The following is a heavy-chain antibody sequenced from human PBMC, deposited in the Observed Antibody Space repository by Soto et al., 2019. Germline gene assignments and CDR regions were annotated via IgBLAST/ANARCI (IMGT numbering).Heavy chain of an antibody. J-gene: IGHJ4*02. Sequence: EVQLLDSGGGLVQPGGSLRLSCAASGFTFSTYAMSWVRQAPGKGLEWVSTITGSGSSTYYAASVKGRFTISRDNSKNTLSLQMNSLRAEDTAVYYCAKDLYGDYGGVDYWGQGTLVTVSS. CDR1: GFTFSTYA. V-gene: IGHV3-23*01. CDR2: ITGSGSST. D-gene: IGHD4-17*01. CDR3: AKDLYGDYGGVDY.